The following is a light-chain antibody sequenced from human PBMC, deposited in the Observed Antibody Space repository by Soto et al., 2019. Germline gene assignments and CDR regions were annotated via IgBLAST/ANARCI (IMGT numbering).Light chain of an antibody. Sequence: QSALTQPPSASGSPGQSVTISCTGTSSDVGAYDYVSWYQQHPGKAPKLMIYEINKRPSGVPDRFSGSKSGNTASLTVSGLQAEDEADYFCSSYTSSNTYVFGTGTKVTV. CDR1: SSDVGAYDY. J-gene: IGLJ1*01. V-gene: IGLV2-8*01. CDR2: EIN. CDR3: SSYTSSNTYV.